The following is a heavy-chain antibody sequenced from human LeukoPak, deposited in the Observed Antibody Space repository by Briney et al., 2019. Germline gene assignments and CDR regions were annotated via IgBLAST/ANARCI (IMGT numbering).Heavy chain of an antibody. CDR3: ARGGGVVVPAVHMGNWFDP. J-gene: IGHJ5*02. Sequence: ASVKVSCKASGYTFTSYDINWVRQATGQGLEWMGWMNPNSGNTGYAQKFQGRVTITRNTSISTAYMELSSLRSEDTAVYYCARGGGVVVPAVHMGNWFDPWGQGTLVTVSS. CDR2: MNPNSGNT. CDR1: GYTFTSYD. V-gene: IGHV1-8*03. D-gene: IGHD2-2*01.